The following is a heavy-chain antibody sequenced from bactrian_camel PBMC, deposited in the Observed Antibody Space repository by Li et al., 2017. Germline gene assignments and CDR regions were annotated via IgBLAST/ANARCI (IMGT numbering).Heavy chain of an antibody. Sequence: HVQLVESGGDSVQAGGSLRLSCVASAFTYSSACLAWFRQAPGKGREGVAAIFTSDESTYYTDSVKGRFTISRENDKNTVYLQMNSLNPEDTAVYYCVRDSDDGPGSYWGQGTQVTVS. V-gene: IGHV3S1*01. D-gene: IGHD2*01. CDR1: AFTYSSAC. CDR3: VRDSDDGPGSY. CDR2: IFTSDEST. J-gene: IGHJ4*01.